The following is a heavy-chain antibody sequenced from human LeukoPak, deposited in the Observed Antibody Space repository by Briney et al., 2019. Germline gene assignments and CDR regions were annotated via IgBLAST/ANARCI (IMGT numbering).Heavy chain of an antibody. CDR1: GFTFSSYV. V-gene: IGHV3-30-3*01. D-gene: IGHD1-26*01. CDR3: ARGDPLIVGATTFDY. Sequence: GGSLRLSCAASGFTFSSYVMHWVRQAPGKGLEWVAVISYDGSNKYYADSVKGRFTISRDNSKNTLYLQMNSLRADDTAVYYCARGDPLIVGATTFDYWGQGTLVTVSS. CDR2: ISYDGSNK. J-gene: IGHJ4*02.